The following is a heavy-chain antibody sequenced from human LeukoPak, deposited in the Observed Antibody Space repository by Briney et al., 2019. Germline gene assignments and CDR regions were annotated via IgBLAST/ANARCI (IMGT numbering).Heavy chain of an antibody. CDR2: INWNGGST. V-gene: IGHV3-20*04. J-gene: IGHJ4*02. Sequence: GGSLRLSCAASGFSFDDYGMSWVRQAPGKGLEWVSGINWNGGSTDYADSVKGRFTISRDNSKNTLYLQMNSLRAEDTAVYYCARTPPQRTLDYWGQGTLVTVSS. CDR3: ARTPPQRTLDY. CDR1: GFSFDDYG. D-gene: IGHD1-14*01.